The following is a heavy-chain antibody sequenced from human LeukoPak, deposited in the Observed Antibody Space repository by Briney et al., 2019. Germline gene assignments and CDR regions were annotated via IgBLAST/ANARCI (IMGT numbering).Heavy chain of an antibody. Sequence: SVKVSCKTSGGTFGTFAIIWVRQAPGQGLEWMGRILPILGMTNFAQQFQGRVTITADKSTSTAYMELSSLRSEDTAVYYCARVIVANYGMDVWGQGTTVTVSS. D-gene: IGHD5-12*01. CDR2: ILPILGMT. J-gene: IGHJ6*02. CDR1: GGTFGTFA. V-gene: IGHV1-69*04. CDR3: ARVIVANYGMDV.